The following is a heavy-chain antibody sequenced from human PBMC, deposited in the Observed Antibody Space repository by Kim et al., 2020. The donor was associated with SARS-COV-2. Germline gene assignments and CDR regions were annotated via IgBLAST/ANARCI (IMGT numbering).Heavy chain of an antibody. CDR3: ARTPLGDGYNSH. CDR1: GFTFSSYA. V-gene: IGHV3-30-3*01. D-gene: IGHD2-21*01. Sequence: GGSLRLSCAASGFTFSSYAMHWVRQAPGKGLEWVAVISYDGSNKYYADSVKGRFTISRDNSKNTLYLQMNSLRAEDTAVYYCARTPLGDGYNSHWGQGTLVTVSS. J-gene: IGHJ4*02. CDR2: ISYDGSNK.